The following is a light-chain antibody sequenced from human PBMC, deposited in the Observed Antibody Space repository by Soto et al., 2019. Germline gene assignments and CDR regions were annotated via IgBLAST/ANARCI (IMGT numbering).Light chain of an antibody. CDR2: DAS. V-gene: IGKV1-5*01. J-gene: IGKJ1*01. CDR1: QSISSW. Sequence: DIQMTQSPSMLSASVGDRVTIACRASQSISSWLAWYQQKPGKAPKLLIYDASSLESGVPSRFSGSGSGTEFTLTISSLQPDDFATYYCQQYNSYSWTFGQGTKVEIK. CDR3: QQYNSYSWT.